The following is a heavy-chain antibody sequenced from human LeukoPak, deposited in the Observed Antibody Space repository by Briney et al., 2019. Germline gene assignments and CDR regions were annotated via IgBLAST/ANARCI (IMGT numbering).Heavy chain of an antibody. D-gene: IGHD3-3*01. Sequence: ASVKVSCKASGYTFTGYYMHWVRQAPGQGLEWMGWINPNSGGTNYAQKFQGRVTMTRDTSISTAYMKLSRLRSDDTAVYYCARLPYYDFWSGYYYYFDYWGQGTLVTVSS. V-gene: IGHV1-2*02. CDR1: GYTFTGYY. J-gene: IGHJ4*02. CDR2: INPNSGGT. CDR3: ARLPYYDFWSGYYYYFDY.